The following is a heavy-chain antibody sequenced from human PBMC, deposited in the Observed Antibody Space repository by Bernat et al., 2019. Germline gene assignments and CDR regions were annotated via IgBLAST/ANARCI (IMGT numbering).Heavy chain of an antibody. CDR3: AREGVEAVTGKGPLGY. CDR1: GFTVNSNY. Sequence: EVQLVESGGGLIQPGGSLRVSCAASGFTVNSNYMSWVRQAPGKGLEWVSVIYSGGSTYYAESVKGRFTISRDNSKNTLYLKMNSLRAEDTAVYYCAREGVEAVTGKGPLGYWGQGTLVTVSS. CDR2: IYSGGST. D-gene: IGHD6-19*01. J-gene: IGHJ4*02. V-gene: IGHV3-53*01.